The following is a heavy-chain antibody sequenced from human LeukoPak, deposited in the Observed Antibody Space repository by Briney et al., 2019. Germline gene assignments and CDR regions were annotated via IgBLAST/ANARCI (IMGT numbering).Heavy chain of an antibody. CDR3: ARGNYYDSNTYYRAFDI. V-gene: IGHV1-2*02. Sequence: ASVKVSCKASGYTFTGYYMHWVRQAPGQGLEWMGWINPNSGGTNYAQKFQGRVTMTRDTSISTAYMELSRLRSDDTAVYYCARGNYYDSNTYYRAFDIWGQGTMVTVSS. CDR2: INPNSGGT. D-gene: IGHD3-22*01. CDR1: GYTFTGYY. J-gene: IGHJ3*02.